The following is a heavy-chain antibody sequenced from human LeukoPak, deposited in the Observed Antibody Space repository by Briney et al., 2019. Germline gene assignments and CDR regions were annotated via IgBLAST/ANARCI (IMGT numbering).Heavy chain of an antibody. J-gene: IGHJ3*02. V-gene: IGHV3-23*01. CDR3: ARDGFNDRSGDNDGFDM. CDR1: GFTFNSYT. D-gene: IGHD1-1*01. CDR2: ISGSGYIT. Sequence: GESLRLSCTASGFTFNSYTMSWVRQAPGKGLEWVSAISGSGYITHYADSVRGRFTISRDTSKDTLYLQMNSLRADDTAVYYCARDGFNDRSGDNDGFDMWGQGTMVTVSS.